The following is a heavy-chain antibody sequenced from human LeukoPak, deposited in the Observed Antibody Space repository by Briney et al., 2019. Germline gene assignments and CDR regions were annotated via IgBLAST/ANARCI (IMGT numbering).Heavy chain of an antibody. D-gene: IGHD3-16*01. J-gene: IGHJ4*02. Sequence: SETLSLTCTVSGYSISSGYYWGWIRQPPGKGLEWIGSIYHSGSTYYNPSLKSRVTISVDTSKNQFSLKLSSVTAADTAVYYCARAGGALKYWGQGTLVTVSS. CDR1: GYSISSGYY. CDR3: ARAGGALKY. V-gene: IGHV4-38-2*02. CDR2: IYHSGST.